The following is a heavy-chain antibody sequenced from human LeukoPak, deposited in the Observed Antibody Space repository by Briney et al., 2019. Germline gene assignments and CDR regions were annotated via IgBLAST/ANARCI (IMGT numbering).Heavy chain of an antibody. CDR3: ARAPYYGYLKWNY. V-gene: IGHV4-38-2*02. D-gene: IGHD3-10*01. CDR1: GYSISSGYY. CDR2: NYHSGST. Sequence: SETLSLTCTVSGYSISSGYYWGWIRQPPRKGLEWIGSNYHSGSTYYNPSLKSRVTISVDTSKNQFSLKLSSVTAADTAVYYCARAPYYGYLKWNYWGQGTLVTVSS. J-gene: IGHJ4*02.